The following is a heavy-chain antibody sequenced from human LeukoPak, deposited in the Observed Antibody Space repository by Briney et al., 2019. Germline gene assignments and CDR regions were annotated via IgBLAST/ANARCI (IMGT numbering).Heavy chain of an antibody. D-gene: IGHD2-21*02. CDR2: ISYDGSNK. Sequence: GRSLRLSCAASGFTFSSYAMHWVRQAPGKGLEWVAVISYDGSNKYYADSVKGRFTISRDNSKNTLYLQMNSLRAEDTAVYYCARGRVVTAIVNYWGQGTLVTVSS. CDR1: GFTFSSYA. J-gene: IGHJ4*02. V-gene: IGHV3-30*04. CDR3: ARGRVVTAIVNY.